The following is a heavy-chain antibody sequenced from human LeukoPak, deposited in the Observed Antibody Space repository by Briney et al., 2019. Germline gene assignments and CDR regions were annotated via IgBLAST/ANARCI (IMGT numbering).Heavy chain of an antibody. Sequence: DTLSLPRPLSRGPLRTYYRLWIRQPPAKGLDRIVYIYYSGSTNYNPSLKSLVTISVDTSKNQFSLKLSSVTAADTAVYYCARGVWSYQRKTYYFDYWGQGTLVTVSS. CDR2: IYYSGST. CDR3: ARGVWSYQRKTYYFDY. J-gene: IGHJ4*02. CDR1: RGPLRTYY. V-gene: IGHV4-59*07. D-gene: IGHD1-26*01.